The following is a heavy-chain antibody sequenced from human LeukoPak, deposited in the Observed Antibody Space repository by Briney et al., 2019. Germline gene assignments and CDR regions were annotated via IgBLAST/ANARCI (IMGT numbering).Heavy chain of an antibody. D-gene: IGHD3-10*01. CDR2: INPSGGST. J-gene: IGHJ3*02. V-gene: IGHV1-46*01. Sequence: ASAKVSCKASGYTFTSYYMHWVRQAPGQGLEWMGIINPSGGSTSYAQKFQGRVTMTRDTSTSTVYMELSSLRSEDTAVYYCARNFLGETGDDGQHDAFDIWGQGTMVTVSS. CDR1: GYTFTSYY. CDR3: ARNFLGETGDDGQHDAFDI.